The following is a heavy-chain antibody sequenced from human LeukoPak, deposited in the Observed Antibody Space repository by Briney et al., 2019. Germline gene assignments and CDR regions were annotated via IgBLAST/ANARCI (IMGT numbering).Heavy chain of an antibody. CDR1: GYSFTSYW. V-gene: IGHV5-51*01. CDR3: SLGGYQLTLGYCSGGSCYPDAFDI. Sequence: GESLKISCKGSGYSFTSYWIGWVRLLLGKGLGWMGIIYPGDSDNRYNPSFQGQVTISADKSISTAYLQWSSLNASDTAMYYCSLGGYQLTLGYCSGGSCYPDAFDIWGQGTMVTVSS. J-gene: IGHJ3*02. CDR2: IYPGDSDN. D-gene: IGHD2-15*01.